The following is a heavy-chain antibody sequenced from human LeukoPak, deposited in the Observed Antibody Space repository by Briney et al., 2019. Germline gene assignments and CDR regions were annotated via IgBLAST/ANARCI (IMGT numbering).Heavy chain of an antibody. Sequence: SETLSLTCSVSGDSISSCYWSWIRQPAGKGLEWIGRIYTTGSTSYNPSLKSRVTMSVDTSKNQFSLKLNSVTAADTAVYYCARDPGRGANWFDPWGQGTLVTVSS. CDR1: GDSISSCY. J-gene: IGHJ5*02. V-gene: IGHV4-4*07. CDR2: IYTTGST. CDR3: ARDPGRGANWFDP. D-gene: IGHD5-24*01.